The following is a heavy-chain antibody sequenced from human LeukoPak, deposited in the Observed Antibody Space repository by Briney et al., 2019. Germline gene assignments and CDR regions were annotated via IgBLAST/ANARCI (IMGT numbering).Heavy chain of an antibody. Sequence: PGGSLRLSCAASGFTFSSNGMSWVRQAPGKGLEWGSAISGSGASTYYADYVKGPFTISRDNSKTTLYLQMNSLRAEDTAVYYCAKDPGRYSGYFDYWGQGTLVTVSS. CDR2: ISGSGAST. CDR3: AKDPGRYSGYFDY. D-gene: IGHD1-26*01. J-gene: IGHJ4*02. V-gene: IGHV3-23*01. CDR1: GFTFSSNG.